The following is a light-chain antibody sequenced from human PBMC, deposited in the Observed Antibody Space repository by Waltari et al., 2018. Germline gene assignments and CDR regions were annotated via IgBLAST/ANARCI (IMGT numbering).Light chain of an antibody. V-gene: IGLV2-23*01. CDR3: CSYAGSGSWV. Sequence: QSALTQPPSVSGSPGQSISISCIGTSRDVGPYNLVPWYQHHPGKAPKLIVFEASKRPSGVSNRFSGSKAANTASLIISGLQADDEADYYCCSYAGSGSWVFGGGTKVTVI. CDR1: SRDVGPYNL. CDR2: EAS. J-gene: IGLJ3*02.